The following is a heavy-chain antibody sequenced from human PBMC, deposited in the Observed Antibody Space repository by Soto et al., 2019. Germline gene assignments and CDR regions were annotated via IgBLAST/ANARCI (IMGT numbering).Heavy chain of an antibody. V-gene: IGHV4-39*01. Sequence: SETLSLTCTVSGASIDRSTYYWDWIRQPPGKGLEWIGTTYYNGNAYYNPSLKSRVTMSVDTSKNQFSLKLISVTAADTAVYYCARHFVAVVIKGWGYWGQGTLVTVS. CDR1: GASIDRSTYY. J-gene: IGHJ4*02. D-gene: IGHD3-22*01. CDR3: ARHFVAVVIKGWGY. CDR2: TYYNGNA.